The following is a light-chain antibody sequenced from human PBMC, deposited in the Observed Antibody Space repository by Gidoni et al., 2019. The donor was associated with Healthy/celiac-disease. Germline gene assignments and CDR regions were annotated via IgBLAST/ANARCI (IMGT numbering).Light chain of an antibody. CDR2: GAS. J-gene: IGKJ1*01. CDR3: QQYNNWSGT. CDR1: QSVSSN. Sequence: EIVMTQSPATLSVSPGERATLPCRASQSVSSNLAWYQQKPGQAPRLLIYGASTRATGIPARFSGSGSGTEFTLTISSLQSEDFAVYYCQQYNNWSGTFGHXTKVEIK. V-gene: IGKV3-15*01.